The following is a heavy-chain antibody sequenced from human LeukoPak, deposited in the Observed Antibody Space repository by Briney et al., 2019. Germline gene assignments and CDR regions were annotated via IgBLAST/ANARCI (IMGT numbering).Heavy chain of an antibody. V-gene: IGHV4-4*07. D-gene: IGHD5-12*01. J-gene: IGHJ4*02. CDR2: IYPSGST. CDR1: GGSTNTYC. CDR3: ARDRSGYSEYHFDY. Sequence: SETLSLTCTVSGGSTNTYCWSWIRQPAGKGLEWIGRIYPSGSTYYNPSLKSRVTISIDKSKNQFSLRLTSVTAADTAVYYCARDRSGYSEYHFDYWGQGRLVPVPS.